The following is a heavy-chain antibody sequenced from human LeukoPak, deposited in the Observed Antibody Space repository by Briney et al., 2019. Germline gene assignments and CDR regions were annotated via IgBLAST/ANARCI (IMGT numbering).Heavy chain of an antibody. D-gene: IGHD3-10*01. CDR1: GFTFSSFG. CDR3: ARDSRGVTTSF. J-gene: IGHJ4*02. V-gene: IGHV3-30*03. CDR2: TSYDEKYK. Sequence: PGGSLRLSCAASGFTFSSFGMHWVRQAPGKGLEWVAVTSYDEKYKYYGDSVKGRFIISRDNSKNTLYLQMNSLRAEDTAVYYCARDSRGVTTSFRGQGTLVTVSS.